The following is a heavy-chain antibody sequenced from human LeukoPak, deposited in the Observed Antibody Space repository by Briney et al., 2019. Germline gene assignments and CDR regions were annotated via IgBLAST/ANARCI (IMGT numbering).Heavy chain of an antibody. D-gene: IGHD2-15*01. CDR3: ATSGRSPEFDI. CDR1: GFTVSSNY. CDR2: IYSGGST. J-gene: IGHJ3*02. Sequence: PGGSLRLSCAASGFTVSSNYMSWVRQAPGKGLEWVSVIYSGGSTYYADSVKGRFTISRDNSKNTLYLQMNSLRAEDTAVYYCATSGRSPEFDIWGQGTMVTVSS. V-gene: IGHV3-53*01.